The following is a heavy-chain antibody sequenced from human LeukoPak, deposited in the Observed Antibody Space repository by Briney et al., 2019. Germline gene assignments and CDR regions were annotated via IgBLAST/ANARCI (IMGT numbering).Heavy chain of an antibody. CDR3: ARDDPLGSGSFVDY. CDR2: ISSSSSYI. D-gene: IGHD3-10*01. Sequence: PGGSLRLSCAASGFTFSSYSMNWVRQAPGKGLEWVSSISSSSSYIYYADSVKGRFTISRDNAKNSLYLQMNSLRAEDTAVYYCARDDPLGSGSFVDYWGQGTLVTVSS. J-gene: IGHJ4*02. CDR1: GFTFSSYS. V-gene: IGHV3-21*01.